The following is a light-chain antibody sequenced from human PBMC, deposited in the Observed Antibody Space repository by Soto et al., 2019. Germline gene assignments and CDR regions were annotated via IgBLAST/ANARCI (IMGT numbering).Light chain of an antibody. CDR3: QQYGSSPWT. CDR2: AAS. J-gene: IGKJ1*01. V-gene: IGKV3-20*01. Sequence: QSPGTLSLSPGERAPVSFTASQSVSSSYLVWHQQKPGQAPRLLIYAASRRATGIPDRFSGSGSGTDFTLTISRLEPEDFAVYYCQQYGSSPWTFGQGTKVDIK. CDR1: QSVSSSY.